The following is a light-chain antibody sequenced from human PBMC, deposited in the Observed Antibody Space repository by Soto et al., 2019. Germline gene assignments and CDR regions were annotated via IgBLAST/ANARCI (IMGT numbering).Light chain of an antibody. Sequence: SVLTQPASVSGSPGQSITLSCIGTGSDVGSYNYVSWYQQRPGKAPKLMIYEVNNRPSGVSDRFSGSKSANTASLTISGLQSEDEATYYCSSYTTDTIWVFGGGTKVTVL. CDR2: EVN. CDR3: SSYTTDTIWV. J-gene: IGLJ3*02. V-gene: IGLV2-14*01. CDR1: GSDVGSYNY.